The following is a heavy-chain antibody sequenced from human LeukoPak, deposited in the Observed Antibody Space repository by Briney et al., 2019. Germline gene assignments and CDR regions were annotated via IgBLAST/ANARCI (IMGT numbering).Heavy chain of an antibody. CDR1: GGSISSYY. D-gene: IGHD6-13*01. CDR3: ARDVISSSWYLAYYYYMDV. CDR2: IYTSGST. V-gene: IGHV4-4*07. Sequence: SETLSLTCTVSGGSISSYYWSWIRQPVGKGLEWIGRIYTSGSTNYNPSLKSRVTMSVDTSKNQFSLKLSSVTAADTAVYYCARDVISSSWYLAYYYYMDVWGKGTTVTVSS. J-gene: IGHJ6*03.